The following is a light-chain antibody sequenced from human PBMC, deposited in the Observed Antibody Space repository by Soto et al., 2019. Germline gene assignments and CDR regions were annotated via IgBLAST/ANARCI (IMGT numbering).Light chain of an antibody. Sequence: SAVHGQSIIITCTESSSNIGAGYDVHWYQQLPGTAPKLLIYGNSNRPSGVPDRFSGSKSGTSASLAITGLQAEDEADYYCQSYDSSLSGYVFGTGTKVT. CDR3: QSYDSSLSGYV. CDR2: GNS. V-gene: IGLV1-40*01. CDR1: SSNIGAGYD. J-gene: IGLJ1*01.